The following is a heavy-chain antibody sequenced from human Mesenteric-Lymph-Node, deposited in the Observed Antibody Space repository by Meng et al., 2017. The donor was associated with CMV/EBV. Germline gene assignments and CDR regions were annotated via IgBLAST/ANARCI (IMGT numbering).Heavy chain of an antibody. V-gene: IGHV1-69*05. D-gene: IGHD2-2*01. Sequence: SVKVSCKASGDTFSSYSISWVRQAPGQGLEWMGGIIPNFGGANYVQKFQGRVTMTTDESTSTAYMELSSLRSEDTAVYYCARAGIVVVPAAHRDYYYYGMDVWGQGTTVTVSS. CDR1: GDTFSSYS. CDR2: IIPNFGGA. CDR3: ARAGIVVVPAAHRDYYYYGMDV. J-gene: IGHJ6*02.